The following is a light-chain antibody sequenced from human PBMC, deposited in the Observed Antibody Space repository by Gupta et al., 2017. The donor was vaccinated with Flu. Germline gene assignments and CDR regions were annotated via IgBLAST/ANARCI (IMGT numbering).Light chain of an antibody. J-gene: IGKJ3*01. V-gene: IGKV3-11*01. CDR3: KKLSNWPEVT. Sequence: EILLTQSPATRSLPPRQRATLPSRASAHASSFLAGYHQKPGQTPRLLIYDASIRDTGIPTRFSGSLCGKDFTITNSSLEPEEFAVYYSKKLSNWPEVTFGPGTKVDFK. CDR1: AHASSF. CDR2: DAS.